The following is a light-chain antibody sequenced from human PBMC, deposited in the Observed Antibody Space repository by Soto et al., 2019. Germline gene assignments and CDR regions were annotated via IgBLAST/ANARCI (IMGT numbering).Light chain of an antibody. V-gene: IGKV1-39*01. CDR2: GAS. CDR1: QSISSF. CDR3: QQSYSTPRT. Sequence: DIQMTQSPSSLSASVGDRVTITCRASQSISSFLNWYQQKPGKAPKLLIYGASSFQSGVPSRFSGSGSGTDFTLTISSLQPEDFATYYCQQSYSTPRTFGQGTKVEIK. J-gene: IGKJ1*01.